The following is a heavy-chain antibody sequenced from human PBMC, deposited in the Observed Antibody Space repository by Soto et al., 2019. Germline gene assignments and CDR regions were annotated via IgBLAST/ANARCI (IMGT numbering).Heavy chain of an antibody. J-gene: IGHJ6*02. CDR1: GYTFTSHY. Sequence: ASVKVSCKPSGYTFTSHYMHWVRQAPGQGLEWMGIVNPSGGSTTYAQKFQGRVTITRDTSTSTVYMEVRSLRSGGTAVYYCARELNCGGDCYYYYGMDVWGQGTTVTVSS. V-gene: IGHV1-46*01. CDR2: VNPSGGST. CDR3: ARELNCGGDCYYYYGMDV. D-gene: IGHD2-21*02.